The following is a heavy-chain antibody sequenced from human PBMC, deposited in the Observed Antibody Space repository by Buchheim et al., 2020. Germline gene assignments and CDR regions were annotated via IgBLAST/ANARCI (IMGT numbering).Heavy chain of an antibody. D-gene: IGHD3-3*02. CDR1: GFTFSSYG. J-gene: IGHJ6*02. V-gene: IGHV3-30*18. CDR2: ISYDGSNK. Sequence: QVQLVESGGGVVQPGRSLRLSCAASGFTFSSYGTHWVRQAPGKGLEWVAVISYDGSNKYYADSVKGRFTISRDNSKNTLYLQMNSLRAEDTAVYYCAKDLSGHYYYGMDVWGQGTT. CDR3: AKDLSGHYYYGMDV.